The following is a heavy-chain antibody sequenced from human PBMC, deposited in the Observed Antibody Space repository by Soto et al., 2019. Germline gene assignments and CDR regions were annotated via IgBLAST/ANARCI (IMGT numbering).Heavy chain of an antibody. CDR3: ARGDHSNYPIYYYYGMDV. CDR1: GGTFSSYA. D-gene: IGHD4-4*01. CDR2: IIPIFGTA. J-gene: IGHJ6*02. V-gene: IGHV1-69*13. Sequence: SVKVSCKASGGTFSSYAISWVRQAPGQGLEWMGGIIPIFGTANYAQKFQGRVTITADESTSTAYMELSSLRSEDTAVYYCARGDHSNYPIYYYYGMDVWGQGTTVTVSS.